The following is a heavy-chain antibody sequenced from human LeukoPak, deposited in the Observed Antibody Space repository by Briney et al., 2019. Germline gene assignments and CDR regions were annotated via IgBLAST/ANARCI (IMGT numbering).Heavy chain of an antibody. CDR3: ARDVCSGGNCWNDAFDI. CDR1: GGSISSGGYY. Sequence: SETLSLTCTVSGGSISSGGYYWSWIRQHPGKGLEWIGYIYYSGSTYYNPSLKSRVTISVDTSKNQFSLKLSSVTAADTAVYYCARDVCSGGNCWNDAFDIWGQGTMVTVSS. J-gene: IGHJ3*02. D-gene: IGHD2-15*01. V-gene: IGHV4-31*03. CDR2: IYYSGST.